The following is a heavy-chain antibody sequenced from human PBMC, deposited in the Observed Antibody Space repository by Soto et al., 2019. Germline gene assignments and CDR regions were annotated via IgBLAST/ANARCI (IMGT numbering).Heavy chain of an antibody. CDR3: ARDRLRYNWNDFPYYYYGMDV. Sequence: PGGSLRLSCAASGFTFSSYAMHWVRQAPGKGLEWVAVISYDGSNKYYADSVKGRFTISRDNSKNTLYLQMNSLRAEDTAEYYCARDRLRYNWNDFPYYYYGMDVWGQGTTVTVSS. CDR1: GFTFSSYA. J-gene: IGHJ6*02. CDR2: ISYDGSNK. V-gene: IGHV3-30-3*01. D-gene: IGHD1-1*01.